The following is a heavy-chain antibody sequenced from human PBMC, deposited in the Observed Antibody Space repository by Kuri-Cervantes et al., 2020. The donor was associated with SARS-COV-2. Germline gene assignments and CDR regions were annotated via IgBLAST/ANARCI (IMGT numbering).Heavy chain of an antibody. CDR1: GFTFSSYS. CDR2: ISSSSSSTI. V-gene: IGHV3-48*02. J-gene: IGHJ4*02. CDR3: SRDQVSAAGTANY. D-gene: IGHD6-13*01. Sequence: GESLKISCAASGFTFSSYSMNWVRQAPGKGLEWVSYISSSSSSTIYYADSVKGRFTISRDNAKNSLYLQMNSLRDEDTAVYYCSRDQVSAAGTANYWGQGALVTVSS.